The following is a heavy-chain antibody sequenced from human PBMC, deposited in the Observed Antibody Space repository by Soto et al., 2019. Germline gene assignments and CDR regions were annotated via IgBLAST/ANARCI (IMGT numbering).Heavy chain of an antibody. Sequence: QVQLVESGGGLVMPGGSLRLSCAASGFTFSDYYMSWIRQAPGKGLEWISYISRSSNDIKYADSVKGRFTISRDNAKNALYLQMNSLRAGDTALYYCARDKAEWNNYYYGMDVWGQGTTVTVSS. J-gene: IGHJ6*02. CDR3: ARDKAEWNNYYYGMDV. D-gene: IGHD1-1*01. CDR2: ISRSSNDI. CDR1: GFTFSDYY. V-gene: IGHV3-11*05.